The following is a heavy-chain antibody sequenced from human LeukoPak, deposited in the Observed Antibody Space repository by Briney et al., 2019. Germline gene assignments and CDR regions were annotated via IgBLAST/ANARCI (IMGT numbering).Heavy chain of an antibody. J-gene: IGHJ4*02. V-gene: IGHV3-21*01. Sequence: GGSLRLSCAASGFTFSSYSMNWVRQAPGKGLEWVSSISSSSSYIYYADSVKGRFTISRDNAKNSLYLQMNSLRAEDTAVYYCARDRWHSSGWYTGEFDYWGQGTLVTVSS. CDR3: ARDRWHSSGWYTGEFDY. CDR2: ISSSSSYI. D-gene: IGHD6-19*01. CDR1: GFTFSSYS.